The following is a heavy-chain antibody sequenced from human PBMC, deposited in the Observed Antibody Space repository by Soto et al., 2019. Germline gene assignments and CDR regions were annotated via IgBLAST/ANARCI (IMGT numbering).Heavy chain of an antibody. Sequence: QVHLVQSGAEVRKPGASVKVSCKGSGYTFTTYGITWVRQAPGQGLEWMGWISAHNDNTNYAQKVQGRVTVNRDTATSTAYMELRNLRSEDTAVYYFARGRYGDYWGQGAMVTVAS. CDR2: ISAHNDNT. V-gene: IGHV1-18*01. J-gene: IGHJ4*02. CDR3: ARGRYGDY. D-gene: IGHD1-1*01. CDR1: GYTFTTYG.